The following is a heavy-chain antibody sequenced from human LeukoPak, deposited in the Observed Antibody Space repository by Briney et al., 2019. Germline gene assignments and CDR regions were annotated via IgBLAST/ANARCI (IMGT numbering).Heavy chain of an antibody. CDR1: GFTFSSYA. V-gene: IGHV3-23*01. Sequence: GGSLRLSCAASGFTFSSYAMSWVRQAPGKGLEWVSAISGSGGSTYYADSVKGRFTISRDNSKNTLYLQMNSLRAEDTAVYYCAKGATLGGVIQGANDYWGQGTLVTVSS. D-gene: IGHD3-16*02. CDR2: ISGSGGST. J-gene: IGHJ4*02. CDR3: AKGATLGGVIQGANDY.